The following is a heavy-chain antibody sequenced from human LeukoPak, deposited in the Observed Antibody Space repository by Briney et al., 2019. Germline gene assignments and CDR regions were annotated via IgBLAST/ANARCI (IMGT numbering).Heavy chain of an antibody. Sequence: SETLSLTCTVSSGSISTSNYYWGWVRQPPGKALEWIGNIFYSGSTYYSPSLKSRVTISVDTSKNQFSLKLSSVTAADTAVYYCARASLWFGELFIQVDSSGQITNWFDPWGQGTLVTVSS. CDR2: IFYSGST. J-gene: IGHJ5*02. V-gene: IGHV4-39*07. CDR1: SGSISTSNYY. D-gene: IGHD3-10*01. CDR3: ARASLWFGELFIQVDSSGQITNWFDP.